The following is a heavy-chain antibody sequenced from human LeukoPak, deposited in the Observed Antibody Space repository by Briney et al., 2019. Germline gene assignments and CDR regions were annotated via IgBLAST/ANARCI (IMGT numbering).Heavy chain of an antibody. CDR1: GFTFSSYW. J-gene: IGHJ6*02. CDR2: IKQDGSEK. CDR3: ARAQQQLTGSYYGLDV. D-gene: IGHD6-13*01. V-gene: IGHV3-7*04. Sequence: GGSLRLSCAVSGFTFSSYWMSWVRQAPGKGLEWVANIKQDGSEKYYVDSVKGRFTISRDNAKNSLYLQMNSLRAEDTAVYYCARAQQQLTGSYYGLDVWGQGTRVTVSS.